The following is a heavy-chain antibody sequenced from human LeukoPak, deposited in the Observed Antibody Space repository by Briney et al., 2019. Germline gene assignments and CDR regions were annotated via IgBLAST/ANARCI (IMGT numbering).Heavy chain of an antibody. Sequence: GGSLRLSCAASGFTFSSYAMSWVRQAPGKGLEWVSAISGSGGSTYYADSVKGRFTISRDNSKNTLYLQMNSLRAEDTAVYYCAKGGAYDYGDYGSFDYWGQGTLVTVSS. CDR2: ISGSGGST. V-gene: IGHV3-23*01. J-gene: IGHJ4*02. CDR3: AKGGAYDYGDYGSFDY. D-gene: IGHD4-17*01. CDR1: GFTFSSYA.